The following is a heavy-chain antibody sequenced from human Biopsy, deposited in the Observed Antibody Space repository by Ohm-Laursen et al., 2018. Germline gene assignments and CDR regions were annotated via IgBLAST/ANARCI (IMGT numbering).Heavy chain of an antibody. CDR1: GGSFTGHY. CDR3: ARGSNDFGGLYFPR. V-gene: IGHV4-59*11. J-gene: IGHJ4*02. CDR2: ISYTGYT. D-gene: IGHD4-23*01. Sequence: GTLSLTCTVSGGSFTGHYWSWIRQPPGKGLEWIGHISYTGYTSYNASLKSRVTISVDTSRNHFSLRLSSLTAADTAVYYCARGSNDFGGLYFPRWGQGTLLTVSP.